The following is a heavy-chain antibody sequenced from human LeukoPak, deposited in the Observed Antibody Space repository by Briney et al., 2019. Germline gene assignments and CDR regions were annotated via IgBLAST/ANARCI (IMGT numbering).Heavy chain of an antibody. CDR2: IYPGDSDT. CDR1: GYSFTSYW. J-gene: IGHJ4*02. Sequence: GESLKISCKGSGYSFTSYWIGWVRQMPGKGLEWMGIIYPGDSDTRYSPSFQGQVTISADKSISTAYLQWSSLKASDTAMYYCARWVESIAAAEAYFDYWGQGTLVTVSS. CDR3: ARWVESIAAAEAYFDY. V-gene: IGHV5-51*01. D-gene: IGHD6-13*01.